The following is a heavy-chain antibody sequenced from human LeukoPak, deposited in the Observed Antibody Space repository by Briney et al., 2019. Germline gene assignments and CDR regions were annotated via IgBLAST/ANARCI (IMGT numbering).Heavy chain of an antibody. CDR2: IYYSGST. D-gene: IGHD4/OR15-4a*01. V-gene: IGHV4-39*01. CDR1: GGSISSGSYY. Sequence: SETLSLTCTVSGGSISSGSYYWGWIRQPPGKGLEWIGNIYYSGSTYYNPSLKSRVTISVDTSKNQFSLKLSSVTAADTAVYYCARHTWVLANYYYMDVWGKGTTVTVSS. J-gene: IGHJ6*03. CDR3: ARHTWVLANYYYMDV.